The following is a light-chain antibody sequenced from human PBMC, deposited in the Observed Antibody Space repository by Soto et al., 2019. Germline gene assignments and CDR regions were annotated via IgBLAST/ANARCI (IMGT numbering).Light chain of an antibody. CDR2: EVS. CDR1: QSLLDTDGNTY. CDR3: MQGSYWPRT. J-gene: IGKJ1*01. V-gene: IGKV2-30*01. Sequence: VMTQSPLSLPVTLGQPASISCRSSQSLLDTDGNTYLSWFQQRPGQSPRRLIYEVSNRDSGVPDRFRGSGSGTDFTLKLSRVEAEDVGVYYCMQGSYWPRTFGQGTKVEIK.